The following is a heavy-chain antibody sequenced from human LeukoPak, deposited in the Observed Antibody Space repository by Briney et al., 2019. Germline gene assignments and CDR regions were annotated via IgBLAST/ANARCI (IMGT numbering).Heavy chain of an antibody. CDR2: IWYDGSNE. J-gene: IGHJ4*01. CDR3: ARDRGAYCGGDCYLGFDY. Sequence: GGSLRLSCAASGFTFRTYGMHWVRQAPGMGLEWVAVIWYDGSNEDYADSVKGRFTIARDNSKNTLYLQMNSLRAEDTAVYYCARDRGAYCGGDCYLGFDYWGRGILVTVSS. D-gene: IGHD2-21*02. V-gene: IGHV3-33*01. CDR1: GFTFRTYG.